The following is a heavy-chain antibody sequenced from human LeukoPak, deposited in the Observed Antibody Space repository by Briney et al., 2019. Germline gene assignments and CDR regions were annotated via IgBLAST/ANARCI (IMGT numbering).Heavy chain of an antibody. CDR2: IYHSGST. CDR3: ARDPATEDYHYYGMDV. Sequence: KPSETLSLTCAVSGYSISSGYYWGWIRQPPGKGLEWIGSIYHSGSTYYNPSLKSRVTISVDTSKNQFSLRLSSVTAADTAVYYCARDPATEDYHYYGMDVWGKGTTVTVSS. D-gene: IGHD4-17*01. V-gene: IGHV4-38-2*02. CDR1: GYSISSGYY. J-gene: IGHJ6*04.